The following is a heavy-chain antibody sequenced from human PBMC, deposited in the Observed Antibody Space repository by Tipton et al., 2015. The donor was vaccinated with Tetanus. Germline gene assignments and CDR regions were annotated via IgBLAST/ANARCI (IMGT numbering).Heavy chain of an antibody. J-gene: IGHJ6*02. V-gene: IGHV4-39*01. CDR2: IFYSGST. CDR3: ARHGGRLAYYYYGMDV. CDR1: GASIRGSSDY. Sequence: GLVKPSETLSLTCTVSGASIRGSSDYWGWIRQPPGKGLEWIGSIFYSGSTYSNPSLKSRVTISVDTPKNQFSLKLSSVTAADTAVYYCARHGGRLAYYYYGMDVWGQGTTVTVSS. D-gene: IGHD3-16*01.